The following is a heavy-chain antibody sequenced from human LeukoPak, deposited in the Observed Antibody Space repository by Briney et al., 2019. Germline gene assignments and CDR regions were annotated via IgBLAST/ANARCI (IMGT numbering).Heavy chain of an antibody. V-gene: IGHV1-46*01. CDR3: TRMDMDPAMVTNFFVY. CDR2: IHPSGGST. D-gene: IGHD5-18*01. CDR1: GYTFTSYY. J-gene: IGHJ4*02. Sequence: GASVKISCTASGYTFTSYYMHWVRQSPGQGLEWMGVIHPSGGSTSFAQRFQGRVTMPQHTYTSKVYVEASSLRSEHTDIYLFTRMDMDPAMVTNFFVYWGQGAQVTASS.